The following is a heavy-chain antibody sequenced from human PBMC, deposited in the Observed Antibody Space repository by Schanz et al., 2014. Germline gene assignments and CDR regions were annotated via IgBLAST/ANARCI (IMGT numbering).Heavy chain of an antibody. V-gene: IGHV3-66*01. CDR3: ASTPISVAGRLADY. J-gene: IGHJ4*02. D-gene: IGHD6-19*01. CDR1: GFTVSANY. CDR2: IDYAGST. Sequence: VQLVESGGGVVRPGRSLRLSCAVSGFTVSANYMIWVRQPPGKGLEWVSLIDYAGSTNYADSVKGRMTVSRDTSKNALFLQMNNLRAEDTAVYYCASTPISVAGRLADYWGQGILVAVSS.